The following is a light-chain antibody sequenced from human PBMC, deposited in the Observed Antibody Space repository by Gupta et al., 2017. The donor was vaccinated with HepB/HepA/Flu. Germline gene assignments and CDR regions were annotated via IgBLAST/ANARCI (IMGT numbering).Light chain of an antibody. V-gene: IGLV3-21*02. J-gene: IGLJ2*01. CDR2: EDV. CDR3: QVWDRDTDHVV. Sequence: SSVLTQPPAVSVAPGQTARITCEGNDIGIKSVHWYQQKPGQAPIMVVFEDVDRPSGIPARFSGSNSASTATLTITTIEAGDEADYYCQVWDRDTDHVVFGGGTKLSVL. CDR1: DIGIKS.